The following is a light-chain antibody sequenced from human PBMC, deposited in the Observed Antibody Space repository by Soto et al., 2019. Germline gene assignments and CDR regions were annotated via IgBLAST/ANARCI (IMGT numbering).Light chain of an antibody. J-gene: IGKJ4*01. CDR2: DIS. V-gene: IGKV3D-20*02. Sequence: VLTQSPDTLSLSPGERATLSCRASQSVGSSSLGWYQQKPGQAPRLVIFDISNRATGIPDRFSGSGSGTDCTLTISRLEPEDFATYYCQQANSFPLTFGGGTKVDIK. CDR3: QQANSFPLT. CDR1: QSVGSSS.